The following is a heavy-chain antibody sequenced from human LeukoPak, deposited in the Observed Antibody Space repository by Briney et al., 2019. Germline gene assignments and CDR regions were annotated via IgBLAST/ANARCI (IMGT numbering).Heavy chain of an antibody. D-gene: IGHD4-23*01. CDR2: IYYSGST. CDR3: ASGVKVDYFDY. Sequence: LETLSLTCTVSGGSISSYYWSWIRQPPGKGLEWIGYIYYSGSTNYNPSLKSRVTISVDTSKNQFSLKLSSVTAADTAVYYCASGVKVDYFDYWGQGTLVTVSS. J-gene: IGHJ4*02. V-gene: IGHV4-59*01. CDR1: GGSISSYY.